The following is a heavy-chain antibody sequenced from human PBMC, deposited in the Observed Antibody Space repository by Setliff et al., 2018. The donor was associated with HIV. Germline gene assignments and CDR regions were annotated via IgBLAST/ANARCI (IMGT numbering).Heavy chain of an antibody. CDR2: MYFSGST. J-gene: IGHJ4*02. V-gene: IGHV4-59*08. CDR3: ARLRSAVGGTRVFDY. Sequence: PSETLSLTCTVSGGSGSISSYYWSWIRQPPGKGLEYIGYMYFSGSTNYNPSLKSRVTISVDTSKNQFSLKLSSVTAADTAVYYCARLRSAVGGTRVFDYWGQGTLVTVSS. CDR1: GGSGSISSYY. D-gene: IGHD1-1*01.